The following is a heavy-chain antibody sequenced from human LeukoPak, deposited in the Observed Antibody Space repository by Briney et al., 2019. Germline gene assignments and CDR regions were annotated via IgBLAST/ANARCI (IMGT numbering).Heavy chain of an antibody. CDR2: VHYSGTP. D-gene: IGHD3-22*01. Sequence: SETLSLTCSVSDDFIFRTNYYSPWIRHPPGKGLELIASVHYSGTPYYNPSLKSRVTMSVDTSKNQFSVKVGFVAGEYSGVYDRGRLESQWFFDVWGQGTLVTVSS. CDR1: DDFIFRTNYY. V-gene: IGHV4-39*01. CDR3: GRLESQWFFDV. J-gene: IGHJ4*02.